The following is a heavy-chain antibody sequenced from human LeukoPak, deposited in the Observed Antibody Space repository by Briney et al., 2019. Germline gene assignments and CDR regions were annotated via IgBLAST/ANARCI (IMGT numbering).Heavy chain of an antibody. CDR3: AKTGVRYFTGCCFSAADY. CDR2: ISGSGGST. D-gene: IGHD2-8*02. Sequence: GGSLRLSCAASGFTFSSYAMSWVRQAPGKGLEWVSAISGSGGSTNYADSVKGRFTISRDNSKNTLDLQMNSLIAEDKAVFYCAKTGVRYFTGCCFSAADYWGQGTLVTGSS. CDR1: GFTFSSYA. J-gene: IGHJ4*01. V-gene: IGHV3-23*01.